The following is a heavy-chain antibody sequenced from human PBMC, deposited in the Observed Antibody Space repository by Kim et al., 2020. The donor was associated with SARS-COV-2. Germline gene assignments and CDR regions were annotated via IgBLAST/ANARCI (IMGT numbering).Heavy chain of an antibody. CDR2: IDGSDGTT. V-gene: IGHV3-23*01. CDR3: LKGGWGWIWDY. J-gene: IGHJ4*02. Sequence: GGSLRLSCTTSGFTFTGHAMSWGRQAPGKGLEWVSNIDGSDGTTYYVDSVKGRFSISRDDSKNTLYLQMSALRADDMAAYYCLKGGWGWIWDYWGQGTL. CDR1: GFTFTGHA. D-gene: IGHD2-21*01.